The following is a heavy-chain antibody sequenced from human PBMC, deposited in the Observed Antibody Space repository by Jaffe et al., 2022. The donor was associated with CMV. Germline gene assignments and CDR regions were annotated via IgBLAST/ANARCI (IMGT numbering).Heavy chain of an antibody. J-gene: IGHJ3*02. D-gene: IGHD3-22*01. Sequence: QVQLVQSGAEVKKPGASVKVSCKASGYTFTSYGISWVRQAPGQGLEWMGWISAYNGNTNYAQKLQGRVTMTTDTSTSTAYMELRSLRSDDTAVYYCARDEVDYDSSGYYYRSDAFDIWGQGTMVTVSS. CDR3: ARDEVDYDSSGYYYRSDAFDI. V-gene: IGHV1-18*04. CDR1: GYTFTSYG. CDR2: ISAYNGNT.